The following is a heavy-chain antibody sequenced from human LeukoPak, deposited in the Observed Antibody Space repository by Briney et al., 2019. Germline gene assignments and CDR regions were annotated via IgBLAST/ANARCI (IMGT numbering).Heavy chain of an antibody. CDR2: IWSDGSNK. Sequence: PGGSLRLSCAASGFTFSDYGMHWVRQAPGKGLEWVAVIWSDGSNKVYADSVKGRFSISRDNSKSTLYLQMNSLRVEDTAVYYCAKDASGPYSSLFDPWGQGTLVIVSS. CDR1: GFTFSDYG. D-gene: IGHD6-19*01. J-gene: IGHJ5*02. CDR3: AKDASGPYSSLFDP. V-gene: IGHV3-33*06.